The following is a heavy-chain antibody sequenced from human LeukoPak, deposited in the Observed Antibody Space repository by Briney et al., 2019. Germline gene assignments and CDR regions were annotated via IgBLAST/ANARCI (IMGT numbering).Heavy chain of an antibody. Sequence: PGGSLRLSCAASGFTFSNAWMNWVRQAPGKGLEWVGRIKSKSDGGPTDYAAPVIGRFTISRDDSKNTLYLQMNSLKTEDTAVYYCTTDFIMNRYYYDSSDYPFQHWGQGTLVTVSS. J-gene: IGHJ1*01. CDR3: TTDFIMNRYYYDSSDYPFQH. D-gene: IGHD3-22*01. CDR1: GFTFSNAW. V-gene: IGHV3-15*07. CDR2: IKSKSDGGPT.